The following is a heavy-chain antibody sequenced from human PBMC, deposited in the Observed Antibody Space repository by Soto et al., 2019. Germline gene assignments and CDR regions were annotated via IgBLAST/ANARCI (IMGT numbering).Heavy chain of an antibody. Sequence: GGSLRLSCAASGFTFSSYGMHWVRQAPGKGLEWVAVIWYDGSNKYYADSVKGRFTISRDNSKNTLYLQMNSLRAEDTAVYYCARPSKPLLWFGELYDAFDIWAQGTMVTVSS. D-gene: IGHD3-10*01. CDR3: ARPSKPLLWFGELYDAFDI. CDR1: GFTFSSYG. J-gene: IGHJ3*02. V-gene: IGHV3-33*01. CDR2: IWYDGSNK.